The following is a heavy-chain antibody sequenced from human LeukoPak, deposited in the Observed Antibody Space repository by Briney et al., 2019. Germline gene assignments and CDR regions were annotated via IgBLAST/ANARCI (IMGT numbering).Heavy chain of an antibody. Sequence: SQTLSLTCAISGDSVSSNSAAWNWIRQSPSRGLEWLGRTYYRSKWYNDYAVSVKSRITINPDTSKNQFSLQLNSVTPEDTAVYYCARSTYGDYDYYYYGMDGWGQGTTVTVSS. V-gene: IGHV6-1*01. CDR3: ARSTYGDYDYYYYGMDG. J-gene: IGHJ6*02. CDR1: GDSVSSNSAA. CDR2: TYYRSKWYN. D-gene: IGHD4-17*01.